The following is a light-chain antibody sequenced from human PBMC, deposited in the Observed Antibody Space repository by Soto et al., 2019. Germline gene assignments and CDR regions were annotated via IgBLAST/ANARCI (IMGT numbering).Light chain of an antibody. CDR3: QSYDGSLSGVV. CDR1: SSNIGAGYD. CDR2: GNI. V-gene: IGLV1-40*01. J-gene: IGLJ2*01. Sequence: QSVLTQPPSVSGAPGQRVTLSCTGTSSNIGAGYDVHWYQQLPGTAPKLLIYGNINRPSGVPDRFSGSKSGTSASLAITGLQAEDEADYYCQSYDGSLSGVVFGGGTKVTVL.